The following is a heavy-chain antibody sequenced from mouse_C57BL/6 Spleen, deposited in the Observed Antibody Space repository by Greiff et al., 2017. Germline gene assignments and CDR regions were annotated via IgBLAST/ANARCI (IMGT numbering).Heavy chain of an antibody. J-gene: IGHJ4*01. CDR2: IYPGSGST. V-gene: IGHV1-55*01. CDR3: ARDYGSSYAMDY. CDR1: GYTFTSYW. Sequence: QVQLQQPGAELVKPGASVKMSCKASGYTFTSYWITWVKQRPGQGLEWIGDIYPGSGSTNYNEKFKSKATLTVDTSSSTAYMQLSSLTSEDAAVYYCARDYGSSYAMDYWGQGTSVTVSS. D-gene: IGHD1-1*01.